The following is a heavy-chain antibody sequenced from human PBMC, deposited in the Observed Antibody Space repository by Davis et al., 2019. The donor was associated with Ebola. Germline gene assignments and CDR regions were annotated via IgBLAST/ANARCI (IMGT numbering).Heavy chain of an antibody. D-gene: IGHD3-22*01. CDR3: ARDATTMIVVVDNWFDP. CDR2: IKQDGSEK. V-gene: IGHV3-7*01. J-gene: IGHJ5*02. Sequence: GGSLRLSCAASGLTFSSYWMSWVRQAPGKGLEWVVNIKQDGSEKYYVDSVKGRFTISRDNDKNSLYLQMNSLRAEDTAVYYCARDATTMIVVVDNWFDPWGQGTLVTVSS. CDR1: GLTFSSYW.